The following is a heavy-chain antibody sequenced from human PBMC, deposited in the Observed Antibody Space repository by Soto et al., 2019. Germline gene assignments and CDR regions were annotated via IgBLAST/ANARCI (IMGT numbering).Heavy chain of an antibody. CDR1: GGPISSSSYY. CDR2: IYTSGST. V-gene: IGHV4-61*02. D-gene: IGHD3-22*01. Sequence: SETLSLTCTVSGGPISSSSYYWGWIRQPAGKGLEWIGRIYTSGSTNYNPSLKSRVTMSVDTSKNQFSLKLSSVTAADTAVYYCARDQLQGDYYDSSGYYQPFDYWGQGTLVTVSS. J-gene: IGHJ4*02. CDR3: ARDQLQGDYYDSSGYYQPFDY.